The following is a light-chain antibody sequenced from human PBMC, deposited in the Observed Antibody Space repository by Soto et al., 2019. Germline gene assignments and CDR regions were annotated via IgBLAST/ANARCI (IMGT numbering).Light chain of an antibody. J-gene: IGKJ2*01. CDR2: WAS. CDR1: QSVLYTSNNKNY. Sequence: DIVMTQSPDSLAVSLGERATINCKSSQSVLYTSNNKNYLAWYQQKPGQPPKLLIYWASTRESGVPDRFSGSGSGTDFSLTISSLQADDVALYYCLQYYSSPYTFGQGTKLEIK. V-gene: IGKV4-1*01. CDR3: LQYYSSPYT.